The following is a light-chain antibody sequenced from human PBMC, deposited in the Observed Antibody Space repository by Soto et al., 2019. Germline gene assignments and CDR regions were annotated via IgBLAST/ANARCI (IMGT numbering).Light chain of an antibody. Sequence: VLTQSPGTLSLSPGERATLSCRASRSVASKYFAWYQQKPGRAPRLLIYGASTRGTGIPDRFSGSVSGTVFTLTLTRQESEDFAVYFCQHELTFSPGTKV. J-gene: IGKJ3*01. CDR2: GAS. V-gene: IGKV3-20*01. CDR1: RSVASKY. CDR3: QHELT.